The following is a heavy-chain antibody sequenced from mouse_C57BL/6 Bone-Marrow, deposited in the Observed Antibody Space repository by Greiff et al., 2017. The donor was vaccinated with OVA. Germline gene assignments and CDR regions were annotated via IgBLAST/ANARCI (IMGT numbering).Heavy chain of an antibody. Sequence: EVMLVESGGGLVQPGESLKLSCESNEYEFPSHEMSWVSETPEKRLELVAAINSDGGSTYYPDTMERRFIISRDNTKKTLYLQMSSLRSEDTALYYCASGWLPLDYAMDYWGQGTSVTVSS. CDR1: EYEFPSHE. CDR2: INSDGGST. D-gene: IGHD2-3*01. V-gene: IGHV5-2*01. J-gene: IGHJ4*01. CDR3: ASGWLPLDYAMDY.